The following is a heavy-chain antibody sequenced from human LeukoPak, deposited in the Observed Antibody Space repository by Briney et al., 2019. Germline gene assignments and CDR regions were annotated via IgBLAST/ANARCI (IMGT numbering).Heavy chain of an antibody. Sequence: SETLSLTCTVSGGSISSYYWSWIRQPPGKGLEWIGYIYYSGSTNYNPSLKSRVTISVDTSKNQFSLKLSSVTAADTAVYYCARDPHYSVSSGYLYYFDDWGQGTLVTVSS. CDR2: IYYSGST. D-gene: IGHD3-22*01. J-gene: IGHJ4*02. V-gene: IGHV4-59*01. CDR3: ARDPHYSVSSGYLYYFDD. CDR1: GGSISSYY.